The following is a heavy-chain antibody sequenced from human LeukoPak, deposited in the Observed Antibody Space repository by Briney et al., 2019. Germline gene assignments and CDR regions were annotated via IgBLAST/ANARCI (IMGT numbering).Heavy chain of an antibody. CDR3: ARDNGNSEDSSGYHDY. V-gene: IGHV4-59*12. D-gene: IGHD3-22*01. J-gene: IGHJ4*02. Sequence: SETLSLTCTVSGGSISSYYWSWIRQPPGKGLEWIGYIYYSGSTNYNPSLKSRVTISVDTSKNQFSLKLSSVTAADTAVYYCARDNGNSEDSSGYHDYWGQGTLVTVSS. CDR1: GGSISSYY. CDR2: IYYSGST.